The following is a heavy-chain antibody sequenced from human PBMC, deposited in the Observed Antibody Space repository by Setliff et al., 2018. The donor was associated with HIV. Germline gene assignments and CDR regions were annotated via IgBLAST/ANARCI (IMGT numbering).Heavy chain of an antibody. CDR2: IYYSGDT. J-gene: IGHJ3*01. Sequence: KTSETLSLTCTVSGDSINNSSFYWAWVRQPPGKGLEWIGNIYYSGDTYYSPSLKTRVTISIDTSKNQFSLNLNSVTAADTALFYCARVDRSTAPGPYGFDVWGQGTMVTVSS. D-gene: IGHD2-21*02. CDR1: GDSINNSSFY. V-gene: IGHV4-39*01. CDR3: ARVDRSTAPGPYGFDV.